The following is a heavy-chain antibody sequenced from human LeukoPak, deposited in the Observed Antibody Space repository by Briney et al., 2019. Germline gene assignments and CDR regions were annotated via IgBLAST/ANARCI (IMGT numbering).Heavy chain of an antibody. J-gene: IGHJ4*02. D-gene: IGHD6-19*01. CDR3: ARSTSGWLYYFDY. CDR1: GGSISSGDYY. V-gene: IGHV4-30-4*08. CDR2: ISYSGNT. Sequence: SQTLSLTCTVSGGSISSGDYYWSWIRQPPGKGLEWIGYISYSGNTYYNPSLKSRVTISADTSKNQFSLKLSSVTAADTAVYYCARSTSGWLYYFDYWGQGTLVTVSS.